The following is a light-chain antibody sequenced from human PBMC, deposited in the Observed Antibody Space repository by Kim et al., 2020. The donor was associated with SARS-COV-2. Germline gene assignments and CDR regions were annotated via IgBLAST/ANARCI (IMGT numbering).Light chain of an antibody. Sequence: PGERATHSCRASQSIDTSLGWYQHRPGQAPRLLVYDASIRATGVPDRFSGSGSGTDFTLTISSLEPEDFSTYYCQQRDSWPPAVSFGGGTKVDIK. CDR2: DAS. CDR1: QSIDTS. J-gene: IGKJ4*01. V-gene: IGKV3-11*01. CDR3: QQRDSWPPAVS.